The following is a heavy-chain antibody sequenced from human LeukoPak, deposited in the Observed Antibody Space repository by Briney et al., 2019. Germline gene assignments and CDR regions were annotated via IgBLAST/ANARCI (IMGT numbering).Heavy chain of an antibody. Sequence: GGSLRLSCAASGFTFSDYYMSWIRQAPGKGLEWVSVIYSDGSTYYADSVKGRFTISRDDSKNTLYLQMNSLRAEDTAVHYCARGRIAVAGDAFDIWGQGTMVTVSS. D-gene: IGHD6-19*01. CDR3: ARGRIAVAGDAFDI. V-gene: IGHV3-53*01. J-gene: IGHJ3*02. CDR2: IYSDGST. CDR1: GFTFSDYY.